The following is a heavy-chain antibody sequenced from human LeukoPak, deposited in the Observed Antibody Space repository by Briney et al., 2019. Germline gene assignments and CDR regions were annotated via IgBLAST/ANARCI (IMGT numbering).Heavy chain of an antibody. CDR1: GGSISSSSYY. CDR2: IYYSGST. J-gene: IGHJ4*02. D-gene: IGHD3-3*01. Sequence: SETLSLTCTVSGGSISSSSYYWGWIRQPPGKGLEWIGSIYYSGSTYYNPPLKSRVTISVDTSKNQFSLKLSSVTAADTAVYYCARAPRIGPYDFWSGYYLDYWGQGTLVTVSS. CDR3: ARAPRIGPYDFWSGYYLDY. V-gene: IGHV4-39*01.